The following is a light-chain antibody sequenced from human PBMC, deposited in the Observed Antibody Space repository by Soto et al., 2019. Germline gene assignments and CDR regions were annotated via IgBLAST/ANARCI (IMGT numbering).Light chain of an antibody. CDR3: QQYGSLPWT. Sequence: EIVLTQSPGTLSLSPGERATLSSRASQSVSSSFLAWYQQKPGQAPRLLIYGASSRATGIPDRFSGSGSGTDFTLTISRLEPEDFAVYYCQQYGSLPWTFGQGTKVEF. J-gene: IGKJ1*01. V-gene: IGKV3-20*01. CDR2: GAS. CDR1: QSVSSSF.